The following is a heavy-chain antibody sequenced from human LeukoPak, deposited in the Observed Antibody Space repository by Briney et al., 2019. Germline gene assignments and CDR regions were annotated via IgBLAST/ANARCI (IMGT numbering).Heavy chain of an antibody. J-gene: IGHJ4*02. V-gene: IGHV3-23*01. CDR3: AKHDYGDYGADY. CDR2: ISGSGGST. D-gene: IGHD4-17*01. CDR1: GFTFSSYA. Sequence: GGSLRLSCAASGFTFSSYAMGWVRQAPGKGLEWVSAISGSGGSTYYAASVKGRFTISRDNSKNTLYLQMNSLRAEDTAVYYCAKHDYGDYGADYWGQGTLVTVSS.